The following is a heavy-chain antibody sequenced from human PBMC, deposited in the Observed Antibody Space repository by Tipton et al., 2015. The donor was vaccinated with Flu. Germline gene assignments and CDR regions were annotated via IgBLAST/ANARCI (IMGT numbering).Heavy chain of an antibody. CDR3: ARTTYYYGSGSSDY. V-gene: IGHV3-66*02. J-gene: IGHJ4*02. D-gene: IGHD3-10*01. CDR2: IYSGGGST. Sequence: SLRLSCAASGFTFSNYEMSWVRQSPGKGLEWVSVIYSGGGSTYYADSVKGRFTISRDNFKNTLDLQMNSLRAEDTAVYYCARTTYYYGSGSSDYWGQGTLVTVSS. CDR1: GFTFSNYE.